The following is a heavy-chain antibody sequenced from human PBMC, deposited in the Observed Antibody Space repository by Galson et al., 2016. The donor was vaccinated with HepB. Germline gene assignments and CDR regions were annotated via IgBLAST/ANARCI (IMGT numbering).Heavy chain of an antibody. CDR2: INPSGGSP. CDR1: GYSLATYY. Sequence: SVKVSCKASGYSLATYYIHWVRRTPGQGLEWMGVINPSGGSPSYAQNFQVRVTLTSDPSTSTVYMGLTSLSSEDTAVYYCALAMAYDGFDFWGQGTMVTVSS. D-gene: IGHD6-19*01. V-gene: IGHV1-46*03. J-gene: IGHJ3*01. CDR3: ALAMAYDGFDF.